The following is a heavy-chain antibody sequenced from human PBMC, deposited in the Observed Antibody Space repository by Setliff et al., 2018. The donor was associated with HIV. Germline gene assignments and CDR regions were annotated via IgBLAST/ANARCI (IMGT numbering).Heavy chain of an antibody. Sequence: PSETLSLTCTVSGGSISSGSYYWSWIRQPAGKGLEWIGRIYTSGTTNYNPSLKSRVTISVDTSKNQFSLKLRSVTASDTAVYYCARYTSKVDWFDPWGQGTLVTVS. J-gene: IGHJ5*02. CDR1: GGSISSGSYY. V-gene: IGHV4-61*02. CDR3: ARYTSKVDWFDP. CDR2: IYTSGTT. D-gene: IGHD2-2*02.